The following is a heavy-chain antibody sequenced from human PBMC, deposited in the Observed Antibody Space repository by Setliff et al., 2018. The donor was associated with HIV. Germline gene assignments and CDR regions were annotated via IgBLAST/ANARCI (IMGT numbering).Heavy chain of an antibody. D-gene: IGHD3-10*01. J-gene: IGHJ4*02. Sequence: SETLSLTCAVYGGSFSGYYWSWIRQPPGKGLEWIGEINHSGSTNYNPSLKSRVTISVDTSKNQFSLKLSSVTAADTAVYYCARPYGSGIKKYRWWYYDYWGQGTLVTVPQ. CDR1: GGSFSGYY. CDR3: ARPYGSGIKKYRWWYYDY. CDR2: INHSGST. V-gene: IGHV4-34*01.